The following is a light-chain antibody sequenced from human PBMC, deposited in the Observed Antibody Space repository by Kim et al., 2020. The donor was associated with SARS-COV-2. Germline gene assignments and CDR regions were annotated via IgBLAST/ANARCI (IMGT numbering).Light chain of an antibody. CDR3: QQYGSSPIT. CDR1: QTVTNRY. J-gene: IGKJ5*01. Sequence: IVLTQSPGTLSLSPGERATLSCRASQTVTNRYLAWYQQKPGQTPRLLIYGASSRGSGIPDRFSGSGSGTDFTLTISGLETEDSTMYYCQQYGSSPITFGQGTRLENK. CDR2: GAS. V-gene: IGKV3-20*01.